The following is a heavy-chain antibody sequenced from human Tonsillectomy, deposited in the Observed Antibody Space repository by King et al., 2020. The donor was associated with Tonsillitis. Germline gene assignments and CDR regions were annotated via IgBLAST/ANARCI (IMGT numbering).Heavy chain of an antibody. Sequence: VQLVESGGGVVQPGRSLRLSCAASGFTFSSYGMHWVRQAPGKGLEWVAVIWYDGSNKYYADSVKGQFTISRDNSKNALFLQMNSLRAEDTAVYYCARAHGSSGWYWYFDLWGRGTQVTVSS. J-gene: IGHJ2*01. CDR1: GFTFSSYG. V-gene: IGHV3-33*01. CDR3: ARAHGSSGWYWYFDL. D-gene: IGHD6-19*01. CDR2: IWYDGSNK.